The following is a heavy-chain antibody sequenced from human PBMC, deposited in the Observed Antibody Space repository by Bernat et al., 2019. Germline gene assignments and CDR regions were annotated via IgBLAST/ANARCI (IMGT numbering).Heavy chain of an antibody. V-gene: IGHV3-30*18. CDR3: AKDPPNYDFWSGPTGNYGMDV. J-gene: IGHJ6*02. Sequence: QVQLVESGGGVVQPGRSLRLSCAASGFTFSSYGMHWVRQAPGKGLEWVAGISYDGSNKSYADSVKGRFTISRDNSKNTLYLQMNSLRAEDTAVYYCAKDPPNYDFWSGPTGNYGMDVWGQGTTVTVSS. D-gene: IGHD3-3*01. CDR2: ISYDGSNK. CDR1: GFTFSSYG.